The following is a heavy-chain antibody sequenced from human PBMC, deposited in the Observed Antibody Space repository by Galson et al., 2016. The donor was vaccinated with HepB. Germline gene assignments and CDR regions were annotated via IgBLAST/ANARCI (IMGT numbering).Heavy chain of an antibody. Sequence: SLRLSCAASGVTFSNHAMHWVRQAPGKGLEWVSDISGSGDSTNYADSVKGRFTISRDNSKNTLYLQMNSLRAEDAAIYYCARADRGLIGCRRTDVWGKGTTVTVSS. D-gene: IGHD3-16*02. CDR1: GVTFSNHA. CDR2: ISGSGDST. V-gene: IGHV3-23*01. CDR3: ARADRGLIGCRRTDV. J-gene: IGHJ6*04.